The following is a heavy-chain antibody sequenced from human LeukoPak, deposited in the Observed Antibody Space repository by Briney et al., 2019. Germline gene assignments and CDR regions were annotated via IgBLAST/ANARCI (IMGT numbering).Heavy chain of an antibody. CDR2: IKQDGSEK. Sequence: GGSLRLSCAASGFTFSSYWMSWVRQAPGKGLEWVANIKQDGSEKYYVDSVKGRFTISRDNAKNSLYLQMNSLRAEDTAVYYCARDQADYYDSSGYYYPTYFDYWGQGTLVTVSS. CDR1: GFTFSSYW. CDR3: ARDQADYYDSSGYYYPTYFDY. V-gene: IGHV3-7*01. J-gene: IGHJ4*02. D-gene: IGHD3-22*01.